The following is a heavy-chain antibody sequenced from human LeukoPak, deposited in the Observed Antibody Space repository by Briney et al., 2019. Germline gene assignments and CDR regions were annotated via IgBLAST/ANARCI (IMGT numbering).Heavy chain of an antibody. D-gene: IGHD3-10*01. CDR1: GGSISSYY. CDR2: IYYSGST. CDR3: ARRAYGSGSYYNY. J-gene: IGHJ4*02. V-gene: IGHV4-59*01. Sequence: PSETLSLTCTVSGGSISSYYWSWIRQSPGKGLEWIGYIYYSGSTNYNPSLKSRVTISVDTSKNQFSLKLSSVTAADTAVYYCARRAYGSGSYYNYWGQGTLVTVSS.